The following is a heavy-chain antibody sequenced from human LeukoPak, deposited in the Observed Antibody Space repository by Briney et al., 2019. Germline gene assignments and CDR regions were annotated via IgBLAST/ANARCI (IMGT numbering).Heavy chain of an antibody. CDR3: ARYLRRRGFDY. J-gene: IGHJ4*02. Sequence: ASETLSLTCAVYGGSFSGYYWSWIRQAPGKGLEWIGEINHSGSTDYNPSLKSRVTISVDTSKNQFSLKLSSVTAADTAVYYCARYLRRRGFDYWGQGTLVTVSS. CDR1: GGSFSGYY. V-gene: IGHV4-34*01. D-gene: IGHD3-10*01. CDR2: INHSGST.